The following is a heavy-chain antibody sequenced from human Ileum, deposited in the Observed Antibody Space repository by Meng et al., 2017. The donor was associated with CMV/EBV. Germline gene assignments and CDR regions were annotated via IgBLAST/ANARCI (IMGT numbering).Heavy chain of an antibody. J-gene: IGHJ6*02. CDR3: AHTCYYDFWSGYWWCPTYYGMDV. D-gene: IGHD3-3*01. CDR2: IYWNDDK. V-gene: IGHV2-5*01. Sequence: GVGWIRQPHGKALEWLALIYWNDDKRYSPSLKSRLTITKDTSKNQVVLTMTNMDPVDTATYYCAHTCYYDFWSGYWWCPTYYGMDVWGQGTTVTVSS. CDR1: G.